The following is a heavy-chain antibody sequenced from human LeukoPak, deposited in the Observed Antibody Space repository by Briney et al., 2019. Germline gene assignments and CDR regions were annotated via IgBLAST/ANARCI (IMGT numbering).Heavy chain of an antibody. D-gene: IGHD3/OR15-3a*01. CDR1: GYNFADHY. Sequence: ASVKLSCQASGYNFADHYVHWVRQAPGQGLEWMGRINPKSGGTDYAQKFQGRVAMTSDTSVRTGYMELNNLTSYDTAVYYCARVDNRDWYYFDYWGQGSLVTVSS. CDR3: ARVDNRDWYYFDY. CDR2: INPKSGGT. V-gene: IGHV1-2*06. J-gene: IGHJ4*02.